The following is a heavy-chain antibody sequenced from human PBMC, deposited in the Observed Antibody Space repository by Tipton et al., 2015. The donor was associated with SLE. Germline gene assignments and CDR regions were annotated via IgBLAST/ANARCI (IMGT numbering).Heavy chain of an antibody. D-gene: IGHD2-21*02. V-gene: IGHV4-61*01. CDR3: ARTASPAIITTHSDY. CDR2: IHYSGST. J-gene: IGHJ4*02. CDR1: GGSISSGSYY. Sequence: TLSLTCTVSGGSISSGSYYWSWIRQPPGKGLEWIGYIHYSGSTNYNPSLKSRVTISVDTSKNQFSLKLSSVTAADTAVYYCARTASPAIITTHSDYWGQGTLVTVSS.